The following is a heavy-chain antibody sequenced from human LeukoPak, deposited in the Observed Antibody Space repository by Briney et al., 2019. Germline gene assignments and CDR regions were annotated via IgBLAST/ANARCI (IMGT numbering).Heavy chain of an antibody. Sequence: GGSLRLSCAASGFSFGSYSMNWVRRAPGKGLEWVSSISSSSSYIYYADSVKGRFTISRDNAKNSLYLQMNSLRAEDTAVYYCAREAFSSSWYFPWGQGTLVTVSS. J-gene: IGHJ5*02. CDR2: ISSSSSYI. D-gene: IGHD6-13*01. V-gene: IGHV3-21*01. CDR3: AREAFSSSWYFP. CDR1: GFSFGSYS.